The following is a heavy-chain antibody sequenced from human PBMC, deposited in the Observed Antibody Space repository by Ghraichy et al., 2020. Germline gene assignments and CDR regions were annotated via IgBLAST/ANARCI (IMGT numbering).Heavy chain of an antibody. D-gene: IGHD3-22*01. CDR1: GFTFSNNW. J-gene: IGHJ6*02. Sequence: GGSLRLSCAASGFTFSNNWMSWVRQAPGKGLEWVANIKQDGSDKYYVDSVKGRFTISRDNAKNSLYLQMNSLRAEDTAVYYCARDGYYYESSGFYGMDVWGQGTTVTVSS. V-gene: IGHV3-7*01. CDR3: ARDGYYYESSGFYGMDV. CDR2: IKQDGSDK.